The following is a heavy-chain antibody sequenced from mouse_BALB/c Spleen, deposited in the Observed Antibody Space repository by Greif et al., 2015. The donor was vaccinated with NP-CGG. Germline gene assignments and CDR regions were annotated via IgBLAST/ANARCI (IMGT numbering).Heavy chain of an antibody. CDR2: SRNKANDYTT. J-gene: IGHJ1*01. V-gene: IGHV7-1*02. Sequence: DVQLVESGGGLVQPGGSLRLSCATSGFTFGDFYMEWVRQPPGKRLEWIAASRNKANDYTTEYSASVKGRFIVSRDTSQSILYLQMNALRAEDTAIYYCARDGNYWYFDVWGAGTTVTVSS. CDR3: ARDGNYWYFDV. CDR1: GFTFGDFY.